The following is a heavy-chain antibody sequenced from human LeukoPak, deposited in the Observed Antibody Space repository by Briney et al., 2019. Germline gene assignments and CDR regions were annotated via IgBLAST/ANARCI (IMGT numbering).Heavy chain of an antibody. Sequence: PGGSLRLSCAASGFTYSNFAMSWVRQAPGKGLEWVSAVSATGGTTYYADSVKGRFTVSRDNSRNTLYLQMNSLRAEDTALYYCVRVDLSYYHESRGYVHFDSWGQGTLVSVSS. J-gene: IGHJ4*02. CDR2: VSATGGTT. CDR1: GFTYSNFA. CDR3: VRVDLSYYHESRGYVHFDS. V-gene: IGHV3-23*01. D-gene: IGHD3-22*01.